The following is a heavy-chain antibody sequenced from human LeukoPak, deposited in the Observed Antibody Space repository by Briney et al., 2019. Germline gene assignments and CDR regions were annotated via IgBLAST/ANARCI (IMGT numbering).Heavy chain of an antibody. CDR2: IKQEGSDK. V-gene: IGHV3-7*01. CDR1: GFIFSSNW. Sequence: PGGSLRLSCAASGFIFSSNWMGCVRQAPGKGLEWVANIKQEGSDKYYVDSVKGRFTISRDNAKNSLYLQMNSLRAEDTAVYCCARGRYTSGWYPDYFDYWGQGTLVTVSS. CDR3: ARGRYTSGWYPDYFDY. J-gene: IGHJ4*02. D-gene: IGHD6-19*01.